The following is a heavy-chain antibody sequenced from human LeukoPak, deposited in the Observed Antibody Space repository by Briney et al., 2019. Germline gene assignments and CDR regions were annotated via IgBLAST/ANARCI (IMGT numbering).Heavy chain of an antibody. V-gene: IGHV4-31*03. CDR1: GGSISSGGYY. D-gene: IGHD1-14*01. CDR2: IYYSGST. J-gene: IGHJ4*02. Sequence: KPSQTLSLTCTVSGGSISSGGYYWRWIRQHPGKVLEWIGYIYYSGSTYYNPSLKSRVTISVDTSKNQFSLKLSSVTAADTAVYYCARGDPTTHYFDYWGQGTLVTVSS. CDR3: ARGDPTTHYFDY.